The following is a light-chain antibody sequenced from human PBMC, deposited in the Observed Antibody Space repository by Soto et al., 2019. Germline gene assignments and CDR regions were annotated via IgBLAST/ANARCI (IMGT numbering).Light chain of an antibody. V-gene: IGLV2-14*01. Sequence: QSVLTQSASVSGSPGQSITISCTGTSSDIGGYNYVSWYQQHPDKAPKLMTFEVSNRPSGVSNRFSGSKSGNTASLTISGLLPEDEADYYCSSYTTSSTVAFGGGTKVTVL. J-gene: IGLJ2*01. CDR2: EVS. CDR1: SSDIGGYNY. CDR3: SSYTTSSTVA.